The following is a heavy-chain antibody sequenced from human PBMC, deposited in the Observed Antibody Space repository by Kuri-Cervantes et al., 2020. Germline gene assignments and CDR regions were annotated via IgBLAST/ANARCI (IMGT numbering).Heavy chain of an antibody. D-gene: IGHD3-22*01. J-gene: IGHJ6*02. Sequence: GSLRLSCTVSGGSIGNYYWSWIRQSPEKSLEWIGYVYSNGNTNYSPSLKSRITISVDTSKNQFSLQLRSVTAADTAVYYCTRGRNSHSSAWSSRGPDYYYYRMDVWGQGTTVTVSS. CDR3: TRGRNSHSSAWSSRGPDYYYYRMDV. CDR1: GGSIGNYY. V-gene: IGHV4-59*13. CDR2: VYSNGNT.